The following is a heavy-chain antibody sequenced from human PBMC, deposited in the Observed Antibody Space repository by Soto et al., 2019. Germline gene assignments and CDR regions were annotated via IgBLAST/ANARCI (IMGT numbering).Heavy chain of an antibody. D-gene: IGHD1-26*01. CDR2: ITHRAST. Sequence: SESLSLACAVYGGSVSGYYWGWIRQPPSGGREWVGEITHRASTKYNPSLPSRVTISVDTSKNQFSLKRSSVTAADPAVYYIARRTGKSGSYYGAWYLDLWARGTLVT. V-gene: IGHV4-34*01. J-gene: IGHJ2*01. CDR3: ARRTGKSGSYYGAWYLDL. CDR1: GGSVSGYY.